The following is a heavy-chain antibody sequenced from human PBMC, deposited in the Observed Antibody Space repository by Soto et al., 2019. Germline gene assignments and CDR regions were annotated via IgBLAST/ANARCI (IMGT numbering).Heavy chain of an antibody. CDR3: ARHHGPTTSENWFDP. CDR2: ISTYSGDT. Sequence: QVHLVQSGVEVKTHGASVKVSCQASGYTFFTYDISWVRQAPGQGLEWLGWISTYSGDTKYAQQFQGRVTMTTYTSTTPAYLELRSLRSDDTAVYYCARHHGPTTSENWFDPWGQGTLVTVSS. D-gene: IGHD5-12*01. V-gene: IGHV1-18*01. J-gene: IGHJ5*02. CDR1: GYTFFTYD.